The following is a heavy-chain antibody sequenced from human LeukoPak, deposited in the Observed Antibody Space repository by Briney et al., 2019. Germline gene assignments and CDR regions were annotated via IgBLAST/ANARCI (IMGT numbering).Heavy chain of an antibody. CDR2: ISSSGSTI. CDR3: ARDPYSGGYWNYYYYYMDV. Sequence: GGSLRLSCAASGFTFSSYEMNWVRQAPGKGLEWVSYISSSGSTIYYADSAKGRFTISRDNAKNSLYLQMNSLRAEDTAVYYCARDPYSGGYWNYYYYYMDVWGKGTTVTISS. V-gene: IGHV3-48*03. D-gene: IGHD1-26*01. J-gene: IGHJ6*03. CDR1: GFTFSSYE.